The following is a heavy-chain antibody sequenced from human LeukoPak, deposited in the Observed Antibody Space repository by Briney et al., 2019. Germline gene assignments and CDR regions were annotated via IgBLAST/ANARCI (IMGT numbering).Heavy chain of an antibody. Sequence: PSETLSLTCTVSGGSIRSSSDYWGWIRQPPGKGLEWIGSIYLSGRTYYNPSLKSRVTISVDTSKNQFSLRLNSVTAADTAVYYCARTALDTTTYFHCWGQGTLVTVSS. CDR1: GGSIRSSSDY. J-gene: IGHJ4*02. CDR3: ARTALDTTTYFHC. V-gene: IGHV4-39*01. CDR2: IYLSGRT. D-gene: IGHD5-18*01.